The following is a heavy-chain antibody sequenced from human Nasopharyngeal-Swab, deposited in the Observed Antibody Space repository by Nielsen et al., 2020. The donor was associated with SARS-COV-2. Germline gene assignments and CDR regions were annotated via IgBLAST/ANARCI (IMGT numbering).Heavy chain of an antibody. V-gene: IGHV1-2*02. CDR2: INANSGGI. CDR3: ATEKLLPPPTTFYGMDV. D-gene: IGHD2/OR15-2a*01. J-gene: IGHJ6*02. Sequence: ASVKVSCKASGYTFTAYYMHWVRQAPGQGLEWMGWINANSGGIKYAQKFQGRVTMARDTSITTAYMELSSLRSEDTAVYYCATEKLLPPPTTFYGMDVWGQGTTVTVSS. CDR1: GYTFTAYY.